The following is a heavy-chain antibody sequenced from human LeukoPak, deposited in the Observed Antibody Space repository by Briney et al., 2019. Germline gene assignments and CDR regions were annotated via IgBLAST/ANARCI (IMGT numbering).Heavy chain of an antibody. Sequence: GGSLRLSCAASGFTFSSYWMHWVRQAPGKGLVWVSRINSDGSITTYADSVRGRFTISRDNAKSTLYLQMNSLRAEDTAVYYCASSTQISKYADYWGQGALVTVSS. CDR3: ASSTQISKYADY. V-gene: IGHV3-74*01. CDR1: GFTFSSYW. D-gene: IGHD2-2*01. J-gene: IGHJ4*02. CDR2: INSDGSIT.